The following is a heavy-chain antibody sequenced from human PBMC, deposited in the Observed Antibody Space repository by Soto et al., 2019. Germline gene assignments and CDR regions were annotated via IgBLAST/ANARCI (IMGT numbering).Heavy chain of an antibody. CDR1: GFTFSSYA. V-gene: IGHV3-23*01. J-gene: IGHJ4*02. CDR3: AKDLWFGELLSSFDY. Sequence: AGGSLRLSCAASGFTFSSYAMSWVRQAPGKGLEWVSGISGGGSSTFYADSVKGRFTISRDNSKNTLYLQMNSLRAEDTAVYYCAKDLWFGELLSSFDYWGQGTLVTVSS. CDR2: ISGGGSST. D-gene: IGHD3-10*01.